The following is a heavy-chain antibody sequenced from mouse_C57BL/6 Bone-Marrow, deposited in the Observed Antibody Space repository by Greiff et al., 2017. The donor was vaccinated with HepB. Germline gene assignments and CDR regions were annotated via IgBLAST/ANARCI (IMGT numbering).Heavy chain of an antibody. CDR2: IYPGDGDT. CDR1: GYAFSSYW. D-gene: IGHD2-1*01. Sequence: QVQLKESGAELVKPGASVKISCKASGYAFSSYWMNWVKQRPGKGLEWIGQIYPGDGDTNYNGKFKGKATLTADKSSSTAYMQLSSLTSEDSAVYFCARSDYGNYVGFAYWGQGTLVTVSA. CDR3: ARSDYGNYVGFAY. V-gene: IGHV1-80*01. J-gene: IGHJ3*01.